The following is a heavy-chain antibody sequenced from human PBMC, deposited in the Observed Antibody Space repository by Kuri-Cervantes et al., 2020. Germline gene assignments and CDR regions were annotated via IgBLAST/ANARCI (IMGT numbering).Heavy chain of an antibody. J-gene: IGHJ5*02. V-gene: IGHV4-4*07. Sequence: GSLRLSCTVSGGSISSYYWSWIRQPAGKGLEWIGRIYTSGSTNYNPSLKSRVTISVDTSKNQFSLKLSSVTAADTAVYYCARAALLRYFDWLNWFDPWGQGTLVTVSS. CDR3: ARAALLRYFDWLNWFDP. CDR1: GGSISSYY. CDR2: IYTSGST. D-gene: IGHD3-9*01.